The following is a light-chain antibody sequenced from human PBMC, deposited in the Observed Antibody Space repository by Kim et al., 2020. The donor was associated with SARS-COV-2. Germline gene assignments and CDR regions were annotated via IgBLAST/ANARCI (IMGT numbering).Light chain of an antibody. CDR2: GAA. Sequence: PGESSTLSCRARRSVSSSYLAWYQQKPGQAPRLLIYGAASRATGIPDRFSGSGSGTDFTLTISRLEPEDFAVYYCQQYGSSLTLTFGQGTKVDIK. CDR3: QQYGSSLTLT. J-gene: IGKJ1*01. CDR1: RSVSSSY. V-gene: IGKV3-20*01.